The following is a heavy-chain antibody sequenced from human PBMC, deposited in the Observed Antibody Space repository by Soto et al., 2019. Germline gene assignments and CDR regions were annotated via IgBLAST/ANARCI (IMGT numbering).Heavy chain of an antibody. J-gene: IGHJ4*02. CDR2: ITSNGGST. Sequence: EVQLVESGEGLVQPGGSLRLSCAASGFTFSSYGMHWVRQAPGKGLEYVSAITSNGGSTYYADSVKGRFTISRDNSKNTLYLQMGSLGPEETAVYYCARAHCTAGSCYYPYWGQGTLVTVSS. D-gene: IGHD2-15*01. CDR1: GFTFSSYG. V-gene: IGHV3-64*02. CDR3: ARAHCTAGSCYYPY.